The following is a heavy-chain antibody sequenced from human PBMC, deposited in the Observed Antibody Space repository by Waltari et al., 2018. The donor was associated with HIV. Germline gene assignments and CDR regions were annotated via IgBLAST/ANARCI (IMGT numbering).Heavy chain of an antibody. V-gene: IGHV4-38-2*02. CDR3: ASTYYDLLEGWYFDF. J-gene: IGHJ4*02. CDR2: ISHSGTT. Sequence: QVQLQESGPGLVKPSETLSLTCSVSDYSITSGYYWGWIRQSPGRGLEWIRSISHSGTTVYSPSLKSRVTLFRDTSKNQFFLKLTSATAEDTAVYYCASTYYDLLEGWYFDFWGQGRLVTVSS. D-gene: IGHD3-3*01. CDR1: DYSITSGYY.